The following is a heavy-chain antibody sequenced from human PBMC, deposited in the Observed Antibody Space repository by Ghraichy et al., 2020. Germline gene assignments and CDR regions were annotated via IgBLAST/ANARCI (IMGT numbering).Heavy chain of an antibody. CDR1: GGSISSGGYY. J-gene: IGHJ2*01. CDR3: ARVHIVVVTAPWYFDL. V-gene: IGHV4-31*03. CDR2: IYYSGST. D-gene: IGHD2-21*02. Sequence: SETLSLTCTVSGGSISSGGYYWSWIRQHPGKGLEWIGYIYYSGSTYYNPSLKSRVTISVDTSKNQFSLKLSSVTAADTAVYYCARVHIVVVTAPWYFDLWGRGTLVTVSS.